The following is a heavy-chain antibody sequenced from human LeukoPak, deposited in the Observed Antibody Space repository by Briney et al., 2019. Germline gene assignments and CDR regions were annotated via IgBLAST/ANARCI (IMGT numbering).Heavy chain of an antibody. J-gene: IGHJ4*02. Sequence: GGSLRLSCAAYGFTLSHYWMHWDRHAPGKGLMWVSRINSDGSRTNYADSVKGRFTISRDNAKNTVYLQMNSLRAGDTAVYYCARDSGGQWLVLFDYWGQGTLVTVSS. V-gene: IGHV3-74*01. CDR1: GFTLSHYW. CDR3: ARDSGGQWLVLFDY. CDR2: INSDGSRT. D-gene: IGHD6-19*01.